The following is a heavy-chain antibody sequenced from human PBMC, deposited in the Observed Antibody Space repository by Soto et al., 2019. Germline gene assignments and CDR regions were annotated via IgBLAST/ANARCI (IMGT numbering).Heavy chain of an antibody. CDR3: ARGNYDFWSGYADY. V-gene: IGHV3-64*01. D-gene: IGHD3-3*01. CDR2: ISSNGGST. Sequence: EVQLVESGGGLVQPGGSLRLSCAASGFTFSSYAMHWVRQAPGKGLEYVSAISSNGGSTYYANSVKGRFTISRDNSKNTVYLQMGSLRAEDMAVYYCARGNYDFWSGYADYGGQGTLVTGSS. CDR1: GFTFSSYA. J-gene: IGHJ4*02.